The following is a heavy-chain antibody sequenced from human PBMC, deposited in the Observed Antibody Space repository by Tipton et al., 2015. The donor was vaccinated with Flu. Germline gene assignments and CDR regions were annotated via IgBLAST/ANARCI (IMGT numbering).Heavy chain of an antibody. CDR2: IYNGGSP. D-gene: IGHD6-13*01. J-gene: IGHJ4*02. Sequence: GLVKPSETLSLTCAVYGGSFSGYYWSWIRQHPGEGLEWIGYIYNGGSPAYNSSLKSRVSISIDTSKNQFSLNMRSVTAADTAVYYCARVGWQQPSPYYWGQGTSVTVSS. CDR1: GGSFSGYY. CDR3: ARVGWQQPSPYY. V-gene: IGHV4-34*09.